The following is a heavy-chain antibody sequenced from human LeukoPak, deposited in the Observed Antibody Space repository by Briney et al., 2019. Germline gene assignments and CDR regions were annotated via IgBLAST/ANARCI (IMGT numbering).Heavy chain of an antibody. V-gene: IGHV3-30-3*01. D-gene: IGHD6-19*01. J-gene: IGHJ4*02. CDR1: GFTFSSYA. Sequence: GGSLRLSCAACGFTFSSYAMQWVRQAPGKGREGVAVISYDGRNKYYSNSVKARFTISRDNSKNTLYLQMNSLRAEDTAVYYCARGDSSGWYVVDYWGQGTLVTVSS. CDR2: ISYDGRNK. CDR3: ARGDSSGWYVVDY.